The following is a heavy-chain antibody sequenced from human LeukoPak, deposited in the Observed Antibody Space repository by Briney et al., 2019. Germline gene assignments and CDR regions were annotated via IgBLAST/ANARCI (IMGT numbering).Heavy chain of an antibody. Sequence: SETLSLTCTVSGGSISSSSYYWGWIRQPPGKGLEWIGSIYYSGSTYYNPSLKGRVTISVDTSKNQFSLKLSSVTAADTAVYYCARVPRIAVAGHIDYWGQGTLVTVSS. J-gene: IGHJ4*02. CDR1: GGSISSSSYY. CDR2: IYYSGST. CDR3: ARVPRIAVAGHIDY. D-gene: IGHD6-19*01. V-gene: IGHV4-39*07.